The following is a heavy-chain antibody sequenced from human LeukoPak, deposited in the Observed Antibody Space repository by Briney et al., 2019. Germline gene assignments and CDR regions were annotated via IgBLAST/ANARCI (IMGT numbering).Heavy chain of an antibody. CDR3: ARQLVVVDISDAFDI. D-gene: IGHD3-22*01. V-gene: IGHV4-39*01. CDR1: GGSISSRSYY. CDR2: IYYSGST. J-gene: IGHJ3*02. Sequence: SETLSLTCTVSGGSISSRSYYWGWIRQPPGKGLEWIGSIYYSGSTYYNPSLQSRVTISVDTSKNQFSLKLNSVTAADTAVYYCARQLVVVDISDAFDIWGQGTMVTVSS.